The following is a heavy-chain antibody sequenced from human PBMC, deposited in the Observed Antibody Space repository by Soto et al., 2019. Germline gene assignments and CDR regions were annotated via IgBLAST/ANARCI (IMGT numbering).Heavy chain of an antibody. V-gene: IGHV4-59*01. CDR2: IYYSGST. CDR1: GGSISSYY. Sequence: PSETLSLTCSVSGGSISSYYWIWIRQPPGKGLEYIGYIYYSGSTNYNPSLKSRVTISKDTSKNQFSLKLSSVTAADTAVYYCARSQYSSSPLFDYWGQGTLVTVSS. CDR3: ARSQYSSSPLFDY. D-gene: IGHD6-6*01. J-gene: IGHJ4*02.